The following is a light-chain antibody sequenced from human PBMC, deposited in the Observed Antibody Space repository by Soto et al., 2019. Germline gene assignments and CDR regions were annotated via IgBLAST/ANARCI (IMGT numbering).Light chain of an antibody. V-gene: IGKV1-5*01. Sequence: DIQMTQSPSTLSASVGDRVTITCRASQSISSWLAWYQQKPGKAPKLLIYDASSLESGVPSRFSGSGSGTEFTLTISSLQPEYFATYYCQQYKSYSPLTFGGGTKVESK. CDR1: QSISSW. CDR3: QQYKSYSPLT. CDR2: DAS. J-gene: IGKJ4*01.